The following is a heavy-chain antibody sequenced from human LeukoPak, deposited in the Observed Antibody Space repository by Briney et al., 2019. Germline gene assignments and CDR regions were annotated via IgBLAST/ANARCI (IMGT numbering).Heavy chain of an antibody. J-gene: IGHJ4*02. CDR3: ARANYDILTGLVIPVDYFDY. CDR1: GFTFDDYG. D-gene: IGHD3-9*01. CDR2: INWNGGST. Sequence: GGSLRLSCAASGFTFDDYGMSWVRQAPGKGLGWVSGINWNGGSTGYADSVKGRFTISRDNAKNSLYLQMNSLRAEDTALYHCARANYDILTGLVIPVDYFDYWGQGTLVTVSS. V-gene: IGHV3-20*01.